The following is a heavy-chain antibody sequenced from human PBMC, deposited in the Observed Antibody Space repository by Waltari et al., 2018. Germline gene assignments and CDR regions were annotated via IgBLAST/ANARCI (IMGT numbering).Heavy chain of an antibody. CDR2: ISSSSSYI. V-gene: IGHV3-21*01. CDR1: GFTFSSYS. CDR3: ASEYSSYDFDY. Sequence: EVQLVESGVGLVKPGGSLRLSCAASGFTFSSYSMNWVRQAPGKGLEWVSSISSSSSYINYADSVKGRFTISRDNAKNSPYLKMNSLRAEDTAVYYCASEYSSYDFDYWGQATLVTVSS. J-gene: IGHJ4*02. D-gene: IGHD6-19*01.